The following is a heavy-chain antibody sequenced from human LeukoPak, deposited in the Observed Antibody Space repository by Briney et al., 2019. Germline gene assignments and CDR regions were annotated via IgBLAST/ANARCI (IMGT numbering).Heavy chain of an antibody. CDR1: GGSISTSFYY. D-gene: IGHD6-13*01. V-gene: IGHV4-39*01. Sequence: SGTLSLTCTVSGGSISTSFYYWGWIRQPPGKGLEWRRSIYCSWSTFYNPSLKRRVTISAGTSNNLYSLKLSSLTAEDTAIYYCARRAAALVSAYDPWGQGTLVTVSS. CDR2: IYCSWST. J-gene: IGHJ5*02. CDR3: ARRAAALVSAYDP.